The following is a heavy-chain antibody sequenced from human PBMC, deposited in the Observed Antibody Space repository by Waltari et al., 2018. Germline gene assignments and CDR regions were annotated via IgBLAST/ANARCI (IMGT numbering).Heavy chain of an antibody. J-gene: IGHJ4*02. V-gene: IGHV3-30*02. CDR1: GFIFSSYG. CDR2: IRYDGSNK. CDR3: ARDRGWPNYLDY. Sequence: QVRLVESGGGVVQPGGSLRLSCATSGFIFSSYGMHWVRQAPGKGLEWVKYIRYDGSNKYYADSVKGRFNISRDSSKNTLYLQMNSLRAEDTAVYYCARDRGWPNYLDYWGQGSLVTVSS. D-gene: IGHD6-19*01.